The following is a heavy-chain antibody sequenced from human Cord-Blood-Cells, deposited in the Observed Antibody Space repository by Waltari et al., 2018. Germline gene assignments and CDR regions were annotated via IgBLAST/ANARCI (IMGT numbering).Heavy chain of an antibody. V-gene: IGHV3-15*01. CDR2: IKSKPDGATT. J-gene: IGHJ4*02. Sequence: EVQLVESGGGLVKPGGSLRLPCAASGFTFSNAWMSWVRQATGTGLAWVGRIKSKPDGATTDYAAPVKGRFTISRDDSKNTLYLQMNSLKTEDTGVYYCATDCKWGLLREDYWGQGTLVTVSS. CDR1: GFTFSNAW. CDR3: ATDCKWGLLREDY. D-gene: IGHD1-26*01.